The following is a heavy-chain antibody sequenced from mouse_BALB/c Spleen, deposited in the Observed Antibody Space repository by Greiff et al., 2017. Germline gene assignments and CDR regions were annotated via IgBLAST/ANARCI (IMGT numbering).Heavy chain of an antibody. CDR2: IDPENGNT. J-gene: IGHJ4*01. CDR3: ARIYYGNYYAMDY. D-gene: IGHD2-1*01. V-gene: IGHV14-1*02. CDR1: GFNIKDYY. Sequence: EVKLMESGAELVRPGALVKLSCKASGFNIKDYYMHWVKQRPEQGLEWIGWIDPENGNTIYDPKFQGKASITADTSSNTAYLQLSSLTSEDTAVYYCARIYYGNYYAMDYWGQGTSVTVSS.